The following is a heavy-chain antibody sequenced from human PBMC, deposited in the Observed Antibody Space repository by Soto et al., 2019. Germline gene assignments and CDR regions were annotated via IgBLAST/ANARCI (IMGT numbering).Heavy chain of an antibody. CDR2: IIRIFHTP. V-gene: IGHV1-69*13. D-gene: IGHD5-12*01. CDR3: VHRRDGYHSAFFGY. J-gene: IGHJ4*02. Sequence: SVKVSCKASRGTFSSYAFSWVRQAAGQGLEWMGGIIRIFHTPTYAQKFQGRVTITADESTSTAYMELISLRSDDTAVYYCVHRRDGYHSAFFGYWGQGTLVTVSS. CDR1: RGTFSSYA.